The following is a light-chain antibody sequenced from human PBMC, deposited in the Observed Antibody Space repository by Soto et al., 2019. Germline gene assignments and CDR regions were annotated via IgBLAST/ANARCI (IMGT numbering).Light chain of an antibody. CDR1: SSDVGSYDR. CDR2: EVN. Sequence: QSALTQPASVSGSPGQSITISCTGTSSDVGSYDRVSWYQQYPGKAPTLMIYEVNKRPSGVSNRFSGSKSGNTASLTISRLQTEDEADYYCCSSVGSPNWVFGGGTKVTVL. CDR3: CSSVGSPNWV. J-gene: IGLJ3*02. V-gene: IGLV2-23*02.